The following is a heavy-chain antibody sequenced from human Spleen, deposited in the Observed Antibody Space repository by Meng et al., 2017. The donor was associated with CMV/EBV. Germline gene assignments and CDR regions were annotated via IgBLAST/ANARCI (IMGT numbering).Heavy chain of an antibody. V-gene: IGHV3-30*02. D-gene: IGHD4-17*01. Sequence: GESLKISCAASGFTFSSYDMHWVRQAPGKGLEWVAFIRYDGNNKYYADSVKGRFTISRDNSKNTLYLQMNSLRAEDTAVYYCAKDHRATVDYWGQGTLVTVSS. CDR2: IRYDGNNK. CDR3: AKDHRATVDY. J-gene: IGHJ4*02. CDR1: GFTFSSYD.